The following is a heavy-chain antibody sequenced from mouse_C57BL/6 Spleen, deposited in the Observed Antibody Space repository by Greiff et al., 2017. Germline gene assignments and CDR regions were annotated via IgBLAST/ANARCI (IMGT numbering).Heavy chain of an antibody. V-gene: IGHV1-81*01. CDR3: ARFITTVVAGSNYAMDY. D-gene: IGHD1-1*01. CDR1: GYTFTSYG. J-gene: IGHJ4*01. Sequence: QVQLQQSGAELARPGASVKLSCKASGYTFTSYGISWVKQRTGQGLEWIGEFYPRSGNTYYNEKFKGKATLTADKSSSTAYMELRSLTSEDSAVYFCARFITTVVAGSNYAMDYWGQGTSVTVSS. CDR2: FYPRSGNT.